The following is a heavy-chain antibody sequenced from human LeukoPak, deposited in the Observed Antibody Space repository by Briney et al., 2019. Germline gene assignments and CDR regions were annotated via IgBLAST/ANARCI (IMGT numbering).Heavy chain of an antibody. D-gene: IGHD5-24*01. CDR3: ARGGMATIQVDY. CDR1: EFTFSSYW. V-gene: IGHV3-74*01. Sequence: SGGSLRLSCAASEFTFSSYWMHWVRQAPGKGLVWVSRISGDGRSTSYADSVKGRFTISRDNAKNSLYLQMNSLRAEDTAVYYCARGGMATIQVDYWGQGTLVTVSS. J-gene: IGHJ4*02. CDR2: ISGDGRST.